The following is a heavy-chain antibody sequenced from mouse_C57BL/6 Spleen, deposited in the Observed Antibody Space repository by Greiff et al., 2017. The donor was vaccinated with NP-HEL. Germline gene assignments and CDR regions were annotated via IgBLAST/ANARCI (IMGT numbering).Heavy chain of an antibody. CDR2: INPSNGGT. V-gene: IGHV1-53*01. D-gene: IGHD4-1*01. CDR1: GYTFTSYW. Sequence: QVQLQQSGTELVKPGASVKLSCKASGYTFTSYWMHWVKQRPGQGLEWIGNINPSNGGTNYNEKFKSKATLTVDKSSSTAYMQLSSLTSEDSAVYYCARSGGLGGRLDYWGQGTTLTVSS. J-gene: IGHJ2*01. CDR3: ARSGGLGGRLDY.